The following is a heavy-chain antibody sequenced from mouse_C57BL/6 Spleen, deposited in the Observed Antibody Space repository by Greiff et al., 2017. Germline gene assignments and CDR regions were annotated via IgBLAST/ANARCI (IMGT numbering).Heavy chain of an antibody. D-gene: IGHD2-1*01. CDR3: ARFYYGNYVKYFDV. CDR2: INPNYGTT. J-gene: IGHJ1*03. Sequence: EVKLMESGPELVKPGASVKISCKASGYSFTDYNMNWVKQSNGKSLEWIGVINPNYGTTSYNQKFKGKATLTVDQSSSTAYMQLNSLTSEDSAVYYCARFYYGNYVKYFDVWGTGTTVTVSS. CDR1: GYSFTDYN. V-gene: IGHV1-39*01.